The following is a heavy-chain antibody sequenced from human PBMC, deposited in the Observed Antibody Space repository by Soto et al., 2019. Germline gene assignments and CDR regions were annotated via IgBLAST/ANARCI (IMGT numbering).Heavy chain of an antibody. CDR2: AHSGGST. CDR1: GGSIRGYY. D-gene: IGHD1-26*01. Sequence: SSETLSLTCTVTGGSIRGYYLSWTRQSPEKGLEWIAYAHSGGSTKCSPSLSSRVTILVDTSKNQFSLNLNSVTAADAAVYYCTRTRSDGYFDFWGQGILVTVSS. J-gene: IGHJ4*02. CDR3: TRTRSDGYFDF. V-gene: IGHV4-59*08.